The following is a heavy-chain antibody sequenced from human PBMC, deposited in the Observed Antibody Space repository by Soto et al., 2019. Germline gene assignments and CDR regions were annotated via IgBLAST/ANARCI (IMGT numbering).Heavy chain of an antibody. J-gene: IGHJ4*02. CDR1: GYTFTNFG. Sequence: QVQLVQSGAEVKKPGASVKVSCKTSGYTFTNFGLSWVRQAPGQGLEWMGWISAYNGNTNYAQNFQGRVTMTTDTSPSTAYREVGSLRSDGTAVYYCPSGGTPLDYWGQGTLFPVSS. CDR2: ISAYNGNT. CDR3: PSGGTPLDY. V-gene: IGHV1-18*01. D-gene: IGHD3-16*01.